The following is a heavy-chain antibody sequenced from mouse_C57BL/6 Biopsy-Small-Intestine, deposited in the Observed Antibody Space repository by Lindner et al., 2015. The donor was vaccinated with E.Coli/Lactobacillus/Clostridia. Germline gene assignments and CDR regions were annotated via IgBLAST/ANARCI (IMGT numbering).Heavy chain of an antibody. V-gene: IGHV1-84*02. J-gene: IGHJ3*01. CDR3: ARAQNMVRGYDAFDI. D-gene: IGHD2-2*01. CDR1: GYTFTNYY. CDR2: ISPESGNT. Sequence: SVKVSCKTSGYTFTNYYINWVRQAPGQGLEWMGWISPESGNTKYAQKFQGRVTMTRDTSTSTVSMELTSLRSEDTAVYYCARAQNMVRGYDAFDIWGQGTMVTVSS.